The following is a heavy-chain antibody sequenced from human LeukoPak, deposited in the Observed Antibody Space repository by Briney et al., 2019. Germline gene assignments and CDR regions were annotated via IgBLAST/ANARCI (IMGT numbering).Heavy chain of an antibody. J-gene: IGHJ4*02. CDR2: TNSDGSST. D-gene: IGHD5-12*01. Sequence: GGSLRLSCAASGFTFSRHWMHWVRQAPGKGLVWVSRTNSDGSSTSYADSVKGRFTISRDNAKSTLYLQMNSLRAEDTAVYYCRSGIVATIGDYWGQGTLVTASS. V-gene: IGHV3-74*01. CDR1: GFTFSRHW. CDR3: RSGIVATIGDY.